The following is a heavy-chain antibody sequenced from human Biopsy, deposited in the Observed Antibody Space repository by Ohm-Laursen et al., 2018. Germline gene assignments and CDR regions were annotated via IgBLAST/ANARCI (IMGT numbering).Heavy chain of an antibody. Sequence: PGTLSLTCTVSGDSISSYYWSWIRQPPGRGLEGFGFVYYTGSTDYNPSLQSRVTISVDTSKNHFSLRLRSVTPADTAIYYCARDRGYYSDRTVPGYFDLWGRGTLDTVSS. CDR1: GDSISSYY. J-gene: IGHJ2*01. CDR3: ARDRGYYSDRTVPGYFDL. V-gene: IGHV4-59*01. CDR2: VYYTGST. D-gene: IGHD3-22*01.